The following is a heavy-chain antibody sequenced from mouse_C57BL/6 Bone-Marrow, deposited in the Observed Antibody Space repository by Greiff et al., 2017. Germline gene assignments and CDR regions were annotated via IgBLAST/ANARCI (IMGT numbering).Heavy chain of an antibody. CDR3: ARWYYGSSYGFAY. CDR2: INPGSGGT. D-gene: IGHD1-1*01. Sequence: QVQLQQSGAELVRPGTSVKVSCKASGYAFTNYLIEWVKQRPGQGLEWIGVINPGSGGTNYNEKFKGKATLTADKSSSTAYMQLSSLTSEDSAVYCCARWYYGSSYGFAYWGQGTLVTVSA. V-gene: IGHV1-54*01. CDR1: GYAFTNYL. J-gene: IGHJ3*01.